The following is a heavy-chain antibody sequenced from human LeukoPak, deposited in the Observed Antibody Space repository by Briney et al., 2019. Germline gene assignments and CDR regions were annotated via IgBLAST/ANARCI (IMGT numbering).Heavy chain of an antibody. J-gene: IGHJ4*02. V-gene: IGHV1-24*01. CDR1: GYTLTELS. CDR2: FDPEDGET. D-gene: IGHD3-10*01. Sequence: ASVKVSCKVSGYTLTELSMHWVRQAPGKGLEWMGGFDPEDGETIYAQKFQGRVTMTEDTSTDTAYMELSSLRSEDTAVYYCATYIETYYHGPGSYNYFDYWGQGTLVTVSS. CDR3: ATYIETYYHGPGSYNYFDY.